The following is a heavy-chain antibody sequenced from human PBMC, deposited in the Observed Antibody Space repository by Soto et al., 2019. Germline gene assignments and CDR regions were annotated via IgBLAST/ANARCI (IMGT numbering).Heavy chain of an antibody. CDR1: GYTFTRYY. J-gene: IGHJ4*02. D-gene: IGHD4-17*01. Sequence: ASVKGSCKTSGYTFTRYYVRWVRQAPGQGLEWMGIINPSGGSTSYAQKFQGRVTMTRDTSTSTVYMELSSLRSEDTAVYYCARADYGDYPSDWGQGTLVTVSS. CDR3: ARADYGDYPSD. V-gene: IGHV1-46*03. CDR2: INPSGGST.